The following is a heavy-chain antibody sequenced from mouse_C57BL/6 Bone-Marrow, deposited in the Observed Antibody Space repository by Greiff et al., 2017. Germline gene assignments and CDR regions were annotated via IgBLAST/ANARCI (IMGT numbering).Heavy chain of an antibody. D-gene: IGHD1-1*01. V-gene: IGHV1-80*01. J-gene: IGHJ2*01. CDR3: ARSPHYGSSYPFDY. Sequence: QVQLQQSGAELVKPGASVKISCKASGYAFSSYWMNWVKQRPGKGLEWIGQIYPGDGDTNYNGKFKGKATLTADKSSSTAYMQLSSLTSEGSAVYFCARSPHYGSSYPFDYWGQGTTLTVSS. CDR2: IYPGDGDT. CDR1: GYAFSSYW.